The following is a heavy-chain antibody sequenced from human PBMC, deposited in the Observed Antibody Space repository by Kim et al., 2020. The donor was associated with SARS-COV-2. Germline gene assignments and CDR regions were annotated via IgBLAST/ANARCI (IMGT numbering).Heavy chain of an antibody. CDR3: ARLFPRTITMVRGVSDY. D-gene: IGHD3-10*01. V-gene: IGHV4-34*01. CDR1: GGSFSGYY. J-gene: IGHJ4*02. Sequence: SETLSLTCAVYGGSFSGYYWSWIRQPPGKGLEWIGEINHSGSTNYNPSLKSRVTISVDTSKNQFSLKLSSVTAADTAVYYCARLFPRTITMVRGVSDYLGQGTLVTVSS. CDR2: INHSGST.